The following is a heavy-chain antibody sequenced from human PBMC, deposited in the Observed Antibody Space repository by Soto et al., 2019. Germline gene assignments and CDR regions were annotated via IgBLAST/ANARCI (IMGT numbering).Heavy chain of an antibody. CDR2: ISSSSSYI. J-gene: IGHJ3*02. D-gene: IGHD3-22*01. CDR3: ASPTTNYYDSSGYYGNDAFDI. Sequence: EVQLVESGGGLVKPGGSLRLSCAASGFTFSSYSMNWVRQAPGKGLEWVSSISSSSSYIYYADSVKGRFTISRDNAKNSLYLQMNSLRAEDTAVYYCASPTTNYYDSSGYYGNDAFDIWGQGTMVTVSS. CDR1: GFTFSSYS. V-gene: IGHV3-21*01.